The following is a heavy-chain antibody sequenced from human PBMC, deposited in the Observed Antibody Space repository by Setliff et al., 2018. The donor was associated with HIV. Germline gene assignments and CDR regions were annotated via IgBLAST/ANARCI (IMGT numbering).Heavy chain of an antibody. CDR2: IYYSGTT. J-gene: IGHJ4*02. Sequence: SETLSLTCTVSGGSISSRTYYWGCIRQPPGKGLEWIGSIYYSGTTYYNPSLKSRVTISLDTSKNQFFLKLSSVTAADTAVYYCASRRAAMWHGLFVGFENWGQGTLVTVSS. V-gene: IGHV4-39*01. CDR1: GGSISSRTYY. CDR3: ASRRAAMWHGLFVGFEN. D-gene: IGHD1-26*01.